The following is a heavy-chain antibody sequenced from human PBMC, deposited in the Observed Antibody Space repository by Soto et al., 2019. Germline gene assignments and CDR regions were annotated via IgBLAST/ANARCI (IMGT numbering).Heavy chain of an antibody. J-gene: IGHJ6*02. V-gene: IGHV3-53*01. Sequence: WSLRLACAASGFTVSSNYMSWVRQAPGKGLEWVSVIYSGGSTYYADSVKGRFTISRDNSKKTLYLQMNSLRAEDTAVYYCASDKKAVAATREGTDVCGQGTT. CDR3: ASDKKAVAATREGTDV. D-gene: IGHD2-15*01. CDR2: IYSGGST. CDR1: GFTVSSNY.